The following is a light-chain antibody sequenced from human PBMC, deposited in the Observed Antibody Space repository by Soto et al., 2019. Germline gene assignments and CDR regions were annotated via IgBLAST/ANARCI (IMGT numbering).Light chain of an antibody. Sequence: DIQMTQSPSTLSASVGDRVTISCRASQTISHWLAWFQQKPGKAPNLLIYGESNLASGVPSRFSGTGSGTEFTLPISRLRPEDFATYYCQQSGGDSWTFGHGTKVEIK. J-gene: IGKJ1*01. V-gene: IGKV1-5*03. CDR2: GES. CDR3: QQSGGDSWT. CDR1: QTISHW.